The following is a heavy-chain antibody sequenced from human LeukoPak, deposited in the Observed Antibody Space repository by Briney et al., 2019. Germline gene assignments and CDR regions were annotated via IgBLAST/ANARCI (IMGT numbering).Heavy chain of an antibody. D-gene: IGHD6-19*01. CDR3: ARGSFGWPHYYCGGMDV. J-gene: IGHJ6*02. CDR2: IYTSGST. V-gene: IGHV4-4*07. CDR1: GGSISSYY. Sequence: SETLSLTCTVSGGSISSYYWSWIRQPAGKGLEWIGRIYTSGSTNYNPSLKSRVTMSVDTSKNQFSLKLSSVTAADTAVYYCARGSFGWPHYYCGGMDVWGQGTTVTVSS.